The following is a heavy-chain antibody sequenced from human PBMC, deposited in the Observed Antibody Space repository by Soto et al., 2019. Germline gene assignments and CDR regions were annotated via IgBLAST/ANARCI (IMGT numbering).Heavy chain of an antibody. D-gene: IGHD3-3*02. V-gene: IGHV4-39*01. Sequence: SETLSLTCTVSGGSISSGGYYWSWIRQHPGKGLEWIGSMFYGVSTYYNPSLKSRVTVSVDTSKNQFSLNLRSVTAADTAVYYCARLPSRHLVDYWGQGTLVTVSS. J-gene: IGHJ4*02. CDR3: ARLPSRHLVDY. CDR2: MFYGVST. CDR1: GGSISSGGYY.